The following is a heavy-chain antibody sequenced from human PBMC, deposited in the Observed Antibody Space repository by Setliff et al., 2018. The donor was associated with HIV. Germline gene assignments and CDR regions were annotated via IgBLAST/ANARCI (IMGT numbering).Heavy chain of an antibody. D-gene: IGHD3-3*01. Sequence: SETLSLTCTVSGGSISSYYWSWIRQPAGKGLEWIGRIYTSGNTNYNPSLKSRVTMSVNTSKNQFSLNLSSVTAADTAVYYCARGSGYYYSNFYMDVWGKGTTVTVSS. J-gene: IGHJ6*03. CDR2: IYTSGNT. CDR1: GGSISSYY. V-gene: IGHV4-4*07. CDR3: ARGSGYYYSNFYMDV.